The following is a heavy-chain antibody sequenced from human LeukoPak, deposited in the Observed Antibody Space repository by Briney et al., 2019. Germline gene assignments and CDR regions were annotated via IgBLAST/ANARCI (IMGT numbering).Heavy chain of an antibody. Sequence: MASETLSLTCAVSGGSISSNNWWSWVRQPPGEGLEWIGEIYHSGSTNYNPSLKSRVTISVDKSKNQFSLKLTSVTAADAAVYYCASRIIMTVGNSAFDIWGQGTMVTVSS. CDR3: ASRIIMTVGNSAFDI. J-gene: IGHJ3*02. CDR1: GGSISSNNW. CDR2: IYHSGST. D-gene: IGHD3-22*01. V-gene: IGHV4-4*02.